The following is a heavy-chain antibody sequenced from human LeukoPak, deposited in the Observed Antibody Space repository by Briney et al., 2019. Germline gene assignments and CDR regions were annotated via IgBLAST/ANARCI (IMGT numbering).Heavy chain of an antibody. Sequence: GGSLRLSCAASGFTFSTYNMNWVRQAPGKGLEWVSSISGSSSYIYYADSVKGRFSISRDNAKNSLYLQMNSLRAEDTAVYYCARDGIYSSSCHRNWGQGTLVTVSS. CDR2: ISGSSSYI. CDR3: ARDGIYSSSCHRN. D-gene: IGHD6-13*01. V-gene: IGHV3-21*01. CDR1: GFTFSTYN. J-gene: IGHJ4*02.